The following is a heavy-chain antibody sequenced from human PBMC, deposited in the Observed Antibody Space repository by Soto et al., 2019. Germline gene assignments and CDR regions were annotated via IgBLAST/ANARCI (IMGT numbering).Heavy chain of an antibody. V-gene: IGHV4-31*03. J-gene: IGHJ5*02. CDR3: AKSSGYYLDCFDP. CDR1: GGSIRSGGYY. D-gene: IGHD3-22*01. Sequence: SETLSLTCTVSGGSIRSGGYYWSWIRQHPGKGLEWIGYIYYSGSTYYNPSLKSRVTISVDTSKNQFSLKLSSVTAADTAVYYCAKSSGYYLDCFDPWGQGTLVTVSS. CDR2: IYYSGST.